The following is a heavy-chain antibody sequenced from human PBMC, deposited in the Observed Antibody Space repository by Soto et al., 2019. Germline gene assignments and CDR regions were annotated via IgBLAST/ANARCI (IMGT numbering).Heavy chain of an antibody. CDR3: ARSLWFGELH. CDR1: GFSLSTTGVG. J-gene: IGHJ4*02. Sequence: QITLKESGPTLVKPTQTLTLTCSFSGFSLSTTGVGVGWIRQSPGKALEWLAIIYWDNDKRYSPSLKSRVTITKDTSTNQVVLTVTNMDPVDTVTYYCARSLWFGELHWGQGALVTVSS. V-gene: IGHV2-5*02. D-gene: IGHD3-10*01. CDR2: IYWDNDK.